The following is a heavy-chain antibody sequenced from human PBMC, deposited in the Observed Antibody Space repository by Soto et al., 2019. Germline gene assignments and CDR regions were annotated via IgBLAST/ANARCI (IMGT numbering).Heavy chain of an antibody. CDR3: AHRVLRTVFGLVTTTAIYFDF. CDR1: GFSLTTSGVG. D-gene: IGHD3-3*01. V-gene: IGHV2-5*02. CDR2: IYWDDDK. J-gene: IGHJ4*02. Sequence: QITLNESGPTVVRPTETLTLTCRFSGFSLTTSGVGVGWSRQSPGKAPEWLGLIYWDDDKRYSASLKSRLTITKDTSKNQVVLTVSDLDPTDTATYYCAHRVLRTVFGLVTTTAIYFDFWGQGTPVAVSS.